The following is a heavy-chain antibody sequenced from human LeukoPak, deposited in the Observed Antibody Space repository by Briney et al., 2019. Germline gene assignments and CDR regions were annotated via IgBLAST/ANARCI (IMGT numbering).Heavy chain of an antibody. CDR2: IIPIFGTA. J-gene: IGHJ5*02. CDR1: GGTFSSYA. CDR3: ARSDYGGNSFDWFDP. D-gene: IGHD4-23*01. V-gene: IGHV1-69*01. Sequence: ASVKVSCKASGGTFSSYAISWVRQAPGQGLEWMGGIIPIFGTANYAQKFQGRVTITADESTSTAYMELSSLRSEDTAVYYCARSDYGGNSFDWFDPWGQGTLVTASS.